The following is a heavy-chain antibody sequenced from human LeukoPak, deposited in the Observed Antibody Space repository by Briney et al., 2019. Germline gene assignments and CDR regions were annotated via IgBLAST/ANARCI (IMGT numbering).Heavy chain of an antibody. CDR2: ISGNGGST. Sequence: PGGSLRLSCAASGFTFSSYAMSWVRQAPGKGLEWVSAISGNGGSTYYADSVKGRFTISRDNSKNTLYLQMNSLRAEDTAVYYCAKAGYYYDSSGYYLNHYYYYYYMDVWGKGTTVTVSS. CDR1: GFTFSSYA. CDR3: AKAGYYYDSSGYYLNHYYYYYYMDV. V-gene: IGHV3-23*01. J-gene: IGHJ6*03. D-gene: IGHD3-22*01.